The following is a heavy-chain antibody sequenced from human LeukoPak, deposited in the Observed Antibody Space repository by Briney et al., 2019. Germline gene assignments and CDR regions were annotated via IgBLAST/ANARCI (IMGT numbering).Heavy chain of an antibody. CDR3: AKGPYYYDSSGYYYDYFDY. CDR2: ISNSGGST. Sequence: GGSLRLSCAASGFTFSSYVMSWVRQAPGKGLEWVSSISNSGGSTYYADSVKGRFTISRDNSKNTLYLQMNSLRAEDTAVYYCAKGPYYYDSSGYYYDYFDYWGRGTLVTVSS. D-gene: IGHD3-22*01. J-gene: IGHJ4*02. CDR1: GFTFSSYV. V-gene: IGHV3-23*01.